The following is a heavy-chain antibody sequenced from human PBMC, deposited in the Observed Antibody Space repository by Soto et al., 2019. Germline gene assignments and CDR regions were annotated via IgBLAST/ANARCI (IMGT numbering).Heavy chain of an antibody. Sequence: QVQLVQSGPEVKRPGASVKVSCKASGYNFITSGINWVRQAPGQGLEWMGWISTANGDRKYAQKLKGRVTMTSEDSTTTAYMELTNLRSDDTAVYFCARGRYFATTHRQWWYFDLWGRGTLVTVSS. V-gene: IGHV1-18*01. J-gene: IGHJ2*01. CDR2: ISTANGDR. CDR3: ARGRYFATTHRQWWYFDL. CDR1: GYNFITSG. D-gene: IGHD3-10*01.